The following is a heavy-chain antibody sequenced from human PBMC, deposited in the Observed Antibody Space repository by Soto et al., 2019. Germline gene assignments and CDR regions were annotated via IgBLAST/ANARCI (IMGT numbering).Heavy chain of an antibody. V-gene: IGHV4-59*08. CDR3: ARRIAAAGTFDY. J-gene: IGHJ4*02. CDR1: GGSISSYY. CDR2: IYYSGST. D-gene: IGHD6-13*01. Sequence: SETLSLTCTVSGGSISSYYWSWIRQPPGKGLEWIGYIYYSGSTNYNPSLKSRVTISVDTSKNQFSLKLSSVTAADTAVYYCARRIAAAGTFDYWGQGTLVTVSS.